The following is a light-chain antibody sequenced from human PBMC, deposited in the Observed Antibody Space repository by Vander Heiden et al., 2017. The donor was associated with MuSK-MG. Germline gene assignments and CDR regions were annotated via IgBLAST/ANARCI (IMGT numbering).Light chain of an antibody. CDR2: KTS. J-gene: IGKJ2*01. V-gene: IGKV1-5*03. Sequence: DIQVTHAPSTLSASVVDRVTSTCRASQSVNSWAAWYKQKPGKAPQLLVYKTSKLQNGVPSRFSGGGYGTDFTLSISSRQPDDFAAYYCQGYNSFSHYTFGQGTKLDI. CDR3: QGYNSFSHYT. CDR1: QSVNSW.